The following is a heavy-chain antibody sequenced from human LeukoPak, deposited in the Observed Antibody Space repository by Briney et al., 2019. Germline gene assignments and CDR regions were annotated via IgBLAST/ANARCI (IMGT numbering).Heavy chain of an antibody. CDR2: IYSGGST. V-gene: IGHV3-66*01. D-gene: IGHD2-2*01. J-gene: IGHJ4*02. CDR3: ARESHCSSTSCYALDY. Sequence: GSLRLSCAASGFTFSNAWMSWVRQAPGKGLEWVSVIYSGGSTYYADSVKGRFTISRDNSKNTLYLQMNSLRAEDTAVYYCARESHCSSTSCYALDYWGQGTLVTVSS. CDR1: GFTFSNAW.